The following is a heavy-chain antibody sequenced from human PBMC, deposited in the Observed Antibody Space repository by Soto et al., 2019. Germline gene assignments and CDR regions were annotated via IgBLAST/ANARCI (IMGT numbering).Heavy chain of an antibody. CDR2: IYYSGST. V-gene: IGHV4-31*03. D-gene: IGHD3-10*01. Sequence: QVQLQESGPGLVKPSQTLSLTCTVSGGSISSGGYYWSWLRQHPGKGLEWIGYIYYSGSTYYNPSLKSRVTISVDTSKNQFSLQLSSVTAADTAVDYCASIVSSAHGEFSDWCQGTLGTVSS. J-gene: IGHJ4*02. CDR1: GGSISSGGYY. CDR3: ASIVSSAHGEFSD.